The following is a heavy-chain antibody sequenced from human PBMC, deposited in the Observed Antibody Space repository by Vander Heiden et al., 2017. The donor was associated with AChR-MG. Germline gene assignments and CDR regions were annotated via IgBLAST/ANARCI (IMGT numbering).Heavy chain of an antibody. Sequence: EVQLLESGGGLVQPGGSLRPSCSAPASTFAGYAMSWVRQAPGKGLEWVSAISGSGGSTYYADSVKGRFTISRDNSKNTLYLQMNSLRAEDTAVYYCAKDRRGTKGPRWFDPWGQGTLVTVSS. V-gene: IGHV3-23*01. J-gene: IGHJ5*02. CDR3: AKDRRGTKGPRWFDP. CDR1: ASTFAGYA. CDR2: ISGSGGST.